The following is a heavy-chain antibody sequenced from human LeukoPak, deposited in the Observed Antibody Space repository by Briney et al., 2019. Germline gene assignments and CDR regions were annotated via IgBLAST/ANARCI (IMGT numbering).Heavy chain of an antibody. Sequence: SETLSLTCAVSGGSISSSNWWGWIRQPPGKGLEWIGSIYYSGSTYYNPSLKSRVTISVDTSKNQFSLKLSSVTAADTAVYYCARDYVVVTAISNYFDYWGQGTLVTVSS. J-gene: IGHJ4*02. V-gene: IGHV4-39*07. CDR2: IYYSGST. CDR1: GGSISSSNW. CDR3: ARDYVVVTAISNYFDY. D-gene: IGHD2-21*02.